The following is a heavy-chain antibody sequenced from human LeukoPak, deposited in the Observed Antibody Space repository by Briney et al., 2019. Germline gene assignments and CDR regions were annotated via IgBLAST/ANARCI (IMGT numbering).Heavy chain of an antibody. V-gene: IGHV3-21*01. CDR3: ARFTARSYSSSSSDV. CDR2: ISSSSSYI. D-gene: IGHD6-13*01. CDR1: GFTFSSYS. Sequence: GGSLRLSCAASGFTFSSYSMNWVRQAPGKGLEWVSSISSSSSYIYYADSVKGRFTISRDNAKNSLYLQMNSLRAEDTAVYYCARFTARSYSSSSSDVWGKGTTVTISS. J-gene: IGHJ6*04.